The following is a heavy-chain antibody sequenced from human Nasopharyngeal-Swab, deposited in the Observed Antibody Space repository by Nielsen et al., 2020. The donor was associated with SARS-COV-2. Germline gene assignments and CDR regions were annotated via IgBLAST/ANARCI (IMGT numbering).Heavy chain of an antibody. D-gene: IGHD5-24*01. CDR1: GFTFSSYA. Sequence: GGSLRPSCAASGFTFSSYAMSWVRQAPGRGLEWVSAISGSGGSTYYADSVKGRFTISRDNSKNTLYLQMNSLRAEDTAVYYCAQTSIGMATIRGVLPYWGQGTPVTVSS. CDR3: AQTSIGMATIRGVLPY. CDR2: ISGSGGST. J-gene: IGHJ4*02. V-gene: IGHV3-23*01.